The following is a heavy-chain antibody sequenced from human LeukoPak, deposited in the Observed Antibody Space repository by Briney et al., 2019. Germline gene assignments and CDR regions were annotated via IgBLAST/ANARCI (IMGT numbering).Heavy chain of an antibody. CDR3: ARGLDYGDA. Sequence: SLKVSCKASGYTFTTYYVHSVRQAPGQGLEWMGIINPSGGGTNYAQKFHGRVTMTRHTSTSTVYMELSSLRSEDTAVYYCARGLDYGDAWGQGTLVTVSA. J-gene: IGHJ5*02. V-gene: IGHV1-46*01. D-gene: IGHD4-17*01. CDR1: GYTFTTYY. CDR2: INPSGGGT.